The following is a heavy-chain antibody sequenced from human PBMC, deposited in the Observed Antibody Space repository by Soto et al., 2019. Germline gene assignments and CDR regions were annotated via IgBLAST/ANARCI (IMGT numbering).Heavy chain of an antibody. CDR1: GFTFSSYW. CDR2: IKEDGSEK. D-gene: IGHD5-12*01. J-gene: IGHJ4*02. V-gene: IGHV3-7*01. Sequence: PGGSLRLSCAASGFTFSSYWMNWVRQAPGRGLEWVANIKEDGSEKYHIDSVKGRFTISRDNAKNSLYLQMNSLRAEDTAVYYCARESLDIVATIGELDYWGRGTLVTVSS. CDR3: ARESLDIVATIGELDY.